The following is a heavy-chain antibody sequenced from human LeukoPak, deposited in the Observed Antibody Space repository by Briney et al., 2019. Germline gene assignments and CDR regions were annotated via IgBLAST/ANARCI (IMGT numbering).Heavy chain of an antibody. J-gene: IGHJ4*02. Sequence: PRGSLRLSCAASGFTFTNYAMAWIRQAPGKGLQWVSGIFGISDTFYADSVKGRFTISRDNSKNTLYLQMNSLRAEDTAVYYCAKDRLRWAMDFWGQGTLVTVSS. CDR2: IFGISDT. CDR3: AKDRLRWAMDF. D-gene: IGHD4-23*01. V-gene: IGHV3-23*01. CDR1: GFTFTNYA.